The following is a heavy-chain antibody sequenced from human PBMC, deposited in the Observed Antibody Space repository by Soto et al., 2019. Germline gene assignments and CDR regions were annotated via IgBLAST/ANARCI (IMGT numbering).Heavy chain of an antibody. CDR1: GGTFSSYA. Sequence: GAAVKVSCKASGGTFSSYAISWVRQAPGQGLEWMGGIIPIFGTANYAQKFQGRVTITADESTSTAYMELSSLRSEDTAVYYCASGAVILKHKYYYGMDVWGQGTTVTVSS. CDR3: ASGAVILKHKYYYGMDV. J-gene: IGHJ6*02. V-gene: IGHV1-69*13. CDR2: IIPIFGTA. D-gene: IGHD3-16*02.